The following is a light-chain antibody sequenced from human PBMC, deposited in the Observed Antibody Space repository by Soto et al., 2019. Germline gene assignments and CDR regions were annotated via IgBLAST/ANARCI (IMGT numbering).Light chain of an antibody. J-gene: IGKJ1*01. CDR2: DAS. CDR1: QYIGTW. Sequence: DIQLTQSPSTLSASVGDRVTITCRASQYIGTWLAWYQHRPGEGPKLLIHDASTLESGVPSRFSGGGSATEFSLTINSLESGDSGTYHCQQYATYSPSTFGQGTTVEIK. CDR3: QQYATYSPST. V-gene: IGKV1-5*01.